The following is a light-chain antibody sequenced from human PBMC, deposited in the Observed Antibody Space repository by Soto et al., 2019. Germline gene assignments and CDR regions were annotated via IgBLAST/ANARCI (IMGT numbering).Light chain of an antibody. J-gene: IGKJ1*01. CDR2: GSS. CDR3: QQCATSPWT. CDR1: HSVPTTY. V-gene: IGKV3-20*01. Sequence: EIVLTQSPASLSLSPGERATLSCRASHSVPTTYLAWYQQKPGQAPRVLTYGSSSRATGIPDRFSGSGSGTDFTLTITRLEPEDFALYFCQQCATSPWTFGQGTKVEIK.